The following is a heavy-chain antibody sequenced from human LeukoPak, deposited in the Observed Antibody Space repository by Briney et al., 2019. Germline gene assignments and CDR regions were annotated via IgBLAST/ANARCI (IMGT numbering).Heavy chain of an antibody. CDR1: GFTSSSYG. V-gene: IGHV3-33*01. D-gene: IGHD7-27*01. Sequence: GGSLRLSCAASGFTSSSYGMHWVCQAPGKGLEWVANIWDDGNNKFYADSVKGRFTISRDNSKNTLYLQMNSLRAEDTAVYYCARVHWGQATGGYFDYWGQGTLVPVSS. J-gene: IGHJ4*02. CDR3: ARVHWGQATGGYFDY. CDR2: IWDDGNNK.